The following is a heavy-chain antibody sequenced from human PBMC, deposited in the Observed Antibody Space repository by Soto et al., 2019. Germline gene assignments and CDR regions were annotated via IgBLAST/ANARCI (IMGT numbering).Heavy chain of an antibody. CDR1: GFTFSSYA. V-gene: IGHV3-23*01. D-gene: IGHD2-2*01. CDR2: ISGSGGST. J-gene: IGHJ4*02. CDR3: AKDVVVVPAASSSFDY. Sequence: GGSLRLSCAASGFTFSSYAMSWVRQAPGKGLEWVSAISGSGGSTYYADSVKGRFTISRDNSKNTLYLQMNSLRAEDTAVYYCAKDVVVVPAASSSFDYWGQGTLVTVSS.